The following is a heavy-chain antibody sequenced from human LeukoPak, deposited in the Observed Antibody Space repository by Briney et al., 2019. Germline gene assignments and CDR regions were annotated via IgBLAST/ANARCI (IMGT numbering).Heavy chain of an antibody. CDR1: GYTFTSYG. CDR2: ISAYNRNT. D-gene: IGHD1-26*01. Sequence: GASVKVSCKASGYTFTSYGISWVRQAPGQGLEGMGWISAYNRNTNYAQKLQGRVTMTTDTSTSTAYMELRSERSEDTAVYYCAREAFDSGSPYWGQGTLVTVSS. J-gene: IGHJ4*02. CDR3: AREAFDSGSPY. V-gene: IGHV1-18*01.